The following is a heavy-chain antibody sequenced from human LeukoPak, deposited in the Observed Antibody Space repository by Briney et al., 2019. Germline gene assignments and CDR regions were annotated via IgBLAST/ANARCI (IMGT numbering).Heavy chain of an antibody. V-gene: IGHV1-2*02. CDR3: ARHNGYNAFDY. Sequence: ASVTVSLTATGYTFTVYYMHWVRQAPGQGLEWMGWINPNSGGTNYAQKFQGRVTMTRNTSISTAYMELSRLRSDDTAVYYCARHNGYNAFDYWGQGTLVTVPS. CDR1: GYTFTVYY. D-gene: IGHD5-24*01. CDR2: INPNSGGT. J-gene: IGHJ4*02.